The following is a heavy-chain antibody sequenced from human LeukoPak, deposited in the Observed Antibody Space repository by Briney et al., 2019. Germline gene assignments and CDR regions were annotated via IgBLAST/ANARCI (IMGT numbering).Heavy chain of an antibody. J-gene: IGHJ5*02. CDR1: GFTFGSYW. V-gene: IGHV3-7*01. Sequence: GGSLRLSCAASGFTFGSYWMSWVRQAPGKGLEWVANIKQDGSEKYYVDSVKGRFTISRDNAKNSLYLQMNSLRAEDTAVYYCARDGDYYDSSGYDPWGQGTLVTVSS. CDR3: ARDGDYYDSSGYDP. D-gene: IGHD3-22*01. CDR2: IKQDGSEK.